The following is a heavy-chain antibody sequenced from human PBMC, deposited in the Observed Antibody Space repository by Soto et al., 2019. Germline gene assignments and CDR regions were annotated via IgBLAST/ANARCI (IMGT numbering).Heavy chain of an antibody. CDR2: IYYSGST. CDR1: GGSISSGDYY. Sequence: QVQLQESGPGLVKPSQTLSLTCTVSGGSISSGDYYWSWIRQPPGKGLEWIGYIYYSGSTYYNPSLKGRVTISVDTSKNQFSLRLSSVTAADTAVYYCASFRCSGGSCALSPWGQGTLVTVSS. V-gene: IGHV4-30-4*01. D-gene: IGHD2-15*01. J-gene: IGHJ5*02. CDR3: ASFRCSGGSCALSP.